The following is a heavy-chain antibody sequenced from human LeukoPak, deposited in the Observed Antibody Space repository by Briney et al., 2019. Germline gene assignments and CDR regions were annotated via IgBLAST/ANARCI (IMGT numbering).Heavy chain of an antibody. Sequence: GGSLRLACAASGFTFSNAWMSWVRQAPGKGLEWVGRIKSKTDGGTTDYAAPVKGRFTISRDDSKNTLYLQVNSLKTEDTAVYYCTTGSSSDSSGYYSGYWGQGTLVTVSS. CDR1: GFTFSNAW. J-gene: IGHJ4*02. D-gene: IGHD3-22*01. CDR2: IKSKTDGGTT. CDR3: TTGSSSDSSGYYSGY. V-gene: IGHV3-15*01.